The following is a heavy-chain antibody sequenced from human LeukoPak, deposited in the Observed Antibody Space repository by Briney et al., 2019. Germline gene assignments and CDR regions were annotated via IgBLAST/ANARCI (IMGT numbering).Heavy chain of an antibody. V-gene: IGHV3-30-3*01. CDR1: GFTFSSYA. D-gene: IGHD1-20*01. J-gene: IGHJ4*02. Sequence: GGSLRLSCAASGFTFSSYAMHWVRQAPGKGLEWVAVISYDGSNKYYADSVKGRFTISRDNSKNTLYLQMNSLRAEDTAVYYCARDLQRYNWNDLDYWGQGTLVTVSS. CDR2: ISYDGSNK. CDR3: ARDLQRYNWNDLDY.